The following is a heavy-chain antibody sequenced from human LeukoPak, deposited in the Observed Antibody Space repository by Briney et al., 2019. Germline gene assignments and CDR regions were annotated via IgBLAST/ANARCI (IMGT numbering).Heavy chain of an antibody. D-gene: IGHD5-12*01. CDR1: GFTFSSYS. Sequence: GGSLRLSCAASGFTFSSYSMNWVRQAPGKGLEWVSSISSSSSYIYYADSVKGRFTISRDNAKNSLYLQMNSLRAEDTAVYYCARDWYSGYDSFDEGGGYYYGMDVWGQGTTVTVSS. V-gene: IGHV3-21*01. J-gene: IGHJ6*02. CDR2: ISSSSSYI. CDR3: ARDWYSGYDSFDEGGGYYYGMDV.